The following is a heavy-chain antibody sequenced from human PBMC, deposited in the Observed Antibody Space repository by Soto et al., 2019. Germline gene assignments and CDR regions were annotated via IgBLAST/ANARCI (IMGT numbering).Heavy chain of an antibody. J-gene: IGHJ4*02. CDR3: ARDRVYCADGVCYLYDY. CDR2: VSAYNGDT. V-gene: IGHV1-18*01. D-gene: IGHD2-8*01. Sequence: ASVKLSCKASGYSFTSYGISWVRQAPGQGLEWMGWVSAYNGDTNYAQNFQGRATMTTDTSTSTAYMDLRSLRSDDTATYYCARDRVYCADGVCYLYDYWGQGSLVTVSS. CDR1: GYSFTSYG.